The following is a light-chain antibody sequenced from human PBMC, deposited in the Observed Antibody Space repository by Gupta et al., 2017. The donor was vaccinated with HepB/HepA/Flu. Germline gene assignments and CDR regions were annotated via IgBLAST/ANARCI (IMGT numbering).Light chain of an antibody. CDR1: QSVSTTH. Sequence: DIVLTQSPGTLSLSPGDTGTLSCRASQSVSTTHLDWHQQKPGQAPRLLIYGTSSRATGIPDRFSGSGSGTEFTLTISRLEPEDFAVYYCQQDWSSPRTFGQGTEVEIK. CDR2: GTS. V-gene: IGKV3-20*01. J-gene: IGKJ1*01. CDR3: QQDWSSPRT.